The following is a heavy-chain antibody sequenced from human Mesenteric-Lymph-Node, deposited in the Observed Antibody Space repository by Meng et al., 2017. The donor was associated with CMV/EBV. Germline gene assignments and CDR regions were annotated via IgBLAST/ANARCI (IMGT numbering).Heavy chain of an antibody. Sequence: GESLKISCAASGFVFNTYDMNWVRQAPGKGLEWVSHISSSGDTVYYADSLKGRFTISRDNSKNTVYLQMNSLRVEDTAMYYCAKSRLVQPFFDSWGQGTLVTVSS. CDR2: ISSSGDTV. CDR3: AKSRLVQPFFDS. CDR1: GFVFNTYD. J-gene: IGHJ4*02. D-gene: IGHD2-8*02. V-gene: IGHV3-23*01.